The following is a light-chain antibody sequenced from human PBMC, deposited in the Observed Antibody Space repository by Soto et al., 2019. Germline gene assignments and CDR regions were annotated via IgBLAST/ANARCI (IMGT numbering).Light chain of an antibody. J-gene: IGKJ1*01. V-gene: IGKV1-5*03. Sequence: DIQMTQSPSTLSASVGDRVTITCRASQSISSWLAWYQQKPGKAPKLLIYKASSLESGVPSRFSSSGSGTELTLTISSLQPDDFATYYCQQYNSYPWTFGQGTKVEIK. CDR3: QQYNSYPWT. CDR2: KAS. CDR1: QSISSW.